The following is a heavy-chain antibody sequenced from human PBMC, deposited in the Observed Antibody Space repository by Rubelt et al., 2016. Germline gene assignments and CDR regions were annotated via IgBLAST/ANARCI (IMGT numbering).Heavy chain of an antibody. Sequence: EVQLLESGGGLAQPGGSLRLSCAASGFTFSSYAMSWVRQAPGKGLEWVSAISGSGGSTYYADSVKGRFTISRDNSKNTLYLQMNSLRAEDTAVYYCAKGTGPRRGGTDYWGQGTLVTVSS. J-gene: IGHJ4*02. CDR1: GFTFSSYA. CDR3: AKGTGPRRGGTDY. V-gene: IGHV3-23*01. CDR2: ISGSGGST. D-gene: IGHD3/OR15-3a*01.